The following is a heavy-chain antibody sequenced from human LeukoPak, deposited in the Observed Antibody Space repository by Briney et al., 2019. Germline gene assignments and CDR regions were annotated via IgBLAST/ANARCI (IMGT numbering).Heavy chain of an antibody. Sequence: GGSLRLSCAASGFTFSNYWMSWVRQAPGKGLEWVSAISGSGGSTYYADSVKGRFTISRDNSKNTLYLQMNSLRAEDTAVYYCAKDPEDYYESSGYYDAFDIWGQGTMVTVSS. V-gene: IGHV3-23*01. CDR3: AKDPEDYYESSGYYDAFDI. CDR1: GFTFSNYW. D-gene: IGHD3-22*01. CDR2: ISGSGGST. J-gene: IGHJ3*02.